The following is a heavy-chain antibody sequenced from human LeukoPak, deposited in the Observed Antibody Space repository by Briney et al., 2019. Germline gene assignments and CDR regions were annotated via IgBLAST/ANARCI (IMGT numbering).Heavy chain of an antibody. V-gene: IGHV3-43*01. J-gene: IGHJ4*02. D-gene: IGHD2-15*01. CDR3: AKTSPKFVVGARDLIPYYFDY. CDR1: GFTFDDYT. Sequence: PGGSLRLSCAASGFTFDDYTMHWVRQAPGKGLEWVSLISWDGGSTYYADSVKGRFTISRDNSKNSLYLQMNSLRTEDTALYYCAKTSPKFVVGARDLIPYYFDYWGQGTLITVSS. CDR2: ISWDGGST.